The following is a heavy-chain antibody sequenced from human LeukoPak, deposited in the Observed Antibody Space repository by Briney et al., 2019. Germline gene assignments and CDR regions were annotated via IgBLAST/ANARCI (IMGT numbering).Heavy chain of an antibody. V-gene: IGHV3-30*18. CDR2: ISYDGSNK. D-gene: IGHD3-10*01. CDR1: GFTFSSYA. Sequence: GGSLRLSCAASGFTFSSYAMSWVRQAPGKGLEWVAVISYDGSNKYYADSVKGRFTISRDNSKNTLYLQMNSLRAEDTAVYYCAKDRRAFGELFDYYYYYGMDVWGQGTTVTVSS. J-gene: IGHJ6*02. CDR3: AKDRRAFGELFDYYYYYGMDV.